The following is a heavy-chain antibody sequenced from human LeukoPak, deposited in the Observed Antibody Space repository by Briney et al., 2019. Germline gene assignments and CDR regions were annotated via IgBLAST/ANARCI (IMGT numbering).Heavy chain of an antibody. V-gene: IGHV4-59*01. D-gene: IGHD1-26*01. CDR1: GGSISSYY. CDR2: IYYSGST. CDR3: ARDVGIVGASSWFDP. J-gene: IGHJ5*02. Sequence: PSETLSLTCTVSGGSISSYYWSWIRQPPGKGLELIGYIYYSGSTNYNPSLKSRVTISVDTSKNQFSLKLSSVTAADTAVYYCARDVGIVGASSWFDPWGQGTLVTVSS.